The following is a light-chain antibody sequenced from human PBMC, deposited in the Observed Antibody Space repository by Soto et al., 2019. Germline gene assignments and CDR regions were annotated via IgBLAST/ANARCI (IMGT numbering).Light chain of an antibody. J-gene: IGKJ1*01. Sequence: EIVMTQSPATLSVSPGKRATLSFRDSQSVSSNLAWYQQKPGQAHRLLIYGESTRATGIPARFSGSGSGTEFTLTICSLQSEDFAVYYCQQYNNWPPWTFGQGTKVESK. V-gene: IGKV3-15*01. CDR3: QQYNNWPPWT. CDR1: QSVSSN. CDR2: GES.